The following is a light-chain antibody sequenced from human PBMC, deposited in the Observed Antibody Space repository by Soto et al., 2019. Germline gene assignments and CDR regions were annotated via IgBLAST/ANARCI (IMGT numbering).Light chain of an antibody. V-gene: IGKV1-9*01. J-gene: IGKJ4*01. Sequence: DFPLTQSPSFLSASVGDRVTITCRASQGIGSYLGWYQQARGKAPKLLINGASTLQSGVPSRFSGSGSGTEFTLTISSLQPEDFATYYCQQLNTYPAFGGGTKVEI. CDR3: QQLNTYPA. CDR1: QGIGSY. CDR2: GAS.